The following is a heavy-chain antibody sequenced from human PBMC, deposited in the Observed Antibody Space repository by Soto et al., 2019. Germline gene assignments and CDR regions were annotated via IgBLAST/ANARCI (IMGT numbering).Heavy chain of an antibody. Sequence: TLSLTCTVSGGSISSGDYYWSWIRQPPGKGLEWIGYIYYSGSTYYNPSLKSRVTISVDTSKNQFSLKLSSVTAADTAVYYCARGMREYYYDSSGSSDLGPGGDYWGQGTLVTVSS. CDR2: IYYSGST. CDR3: ARGMREYYYDSSGSSDLGPGGDY. CDR1: GGSISSGDYY. V-gene: IGHV4-30-4*01. D-gene: IGHD3-22*01. J-gene: IGHJ4*02.